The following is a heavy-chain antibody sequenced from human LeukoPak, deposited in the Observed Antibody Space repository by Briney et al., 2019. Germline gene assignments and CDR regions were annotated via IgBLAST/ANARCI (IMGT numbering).Heavy chain of an antibody. D-gene: IGHD1-14*01. V-gene: IGHV1-2*02. Sequence: ASVKVSCKASGYTFTDYYMHWVRQAPGQGLEWMGWISPNSGGTNYAQKSQGRVTMTRDTSISTAYMELSRLRFDDKAVYYCARQASQTIDYWGQGTLVTVSS. J-gene: IGHJ4*02. CDR3: ARQASQTIDY. CDR2: ISPNSGGT. CDR1: GYTFTDYY.